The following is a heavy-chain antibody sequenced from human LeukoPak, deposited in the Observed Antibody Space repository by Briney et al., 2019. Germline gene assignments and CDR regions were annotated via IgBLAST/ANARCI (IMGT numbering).Heavy chain of an antibody. Sequence: PSETLSLTCAVYGGSFSGYYWSWIRQPPGKGLEWIGEINHSGSTNYNPSLKSRVTISVDTSKNQFSLKLSSVTAADTAVYYCARRKRGRDGPNGSFYYFDYWGQGTLVTVSS. CDR3: ARRKRGRDGPNGSFYYFDY. D-gene: IGHD5-24*01. V-gene: IGHV4-34*01. J-gene: IGHJ4*02. CDR1: GGSFSGYY. CDR2: INHSGST.